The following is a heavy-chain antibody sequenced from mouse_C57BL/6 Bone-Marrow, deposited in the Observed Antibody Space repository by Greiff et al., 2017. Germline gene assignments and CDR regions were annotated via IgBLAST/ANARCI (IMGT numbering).Heavy chain of an antibody. V-gene: IGHV1-64*01. CDR2: IHPNSGST. Sequence: QVQLQQPGAELVKPGASVKLSCKASGYTFTSYWMHWVKQRPGQGLEWIGMIHPNSGSTNYNEKFKSKATLTVDKSSSTAYMQLIILTSEDSAVYYCALYYGNPFAYWGQGTLVTVSA. D-gene: IGHD2-1*01. CDR3: ALYYGNPFAY. CDR1: GYTFTSYW. J-gene: IGHJ3*01.